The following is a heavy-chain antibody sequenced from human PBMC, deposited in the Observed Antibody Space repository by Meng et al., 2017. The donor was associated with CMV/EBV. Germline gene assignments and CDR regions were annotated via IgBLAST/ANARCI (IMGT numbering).Heavy chain of an antibody. Sequence: SSSSYYWGWIRKPPGKGLKWIGSIYYSGSTYYNPSLKSRVTISVDTSKNQFSLKLSSVTAADTAVYYCARHHPRLRYFDWFPNWFDPWGQGTLVTVSS. CDR1: SSSSYY. D-gene: IGHD3-9*01. V-gene: IGHV4-39*01. CDR3: ARHHPRLRYFDWFPNWFDP. J-gene: IGHJ5*02. CDR2: IYYSGST.